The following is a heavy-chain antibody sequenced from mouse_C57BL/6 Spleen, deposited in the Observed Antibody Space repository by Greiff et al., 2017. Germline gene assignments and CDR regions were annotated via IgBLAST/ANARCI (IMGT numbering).Heavy chain of an antibody. CDR1: GFSLTSYA. J-gene: IGHJ4*01. Sequence: VQLQQSGPGLVAPSQSLSITCTVSGFSLTSYAISWVRQPPGKGLEWLGVIWTGGGTNYNSALKSRLSISKDNSKSHVILKMNSLQTDDTARYYCAKDSNYGGVDYWGQGTSVTVSS. CDR2: IWTGGGT. CDR3: AKDSNYGGVDY. V-gene: IGHV2-9-1*01. D-gene: IGHD2-5*01.